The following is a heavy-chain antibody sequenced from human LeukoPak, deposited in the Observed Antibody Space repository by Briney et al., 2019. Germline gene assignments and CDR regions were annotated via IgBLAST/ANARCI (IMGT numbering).Heavy chain of an antibody. CDR3: AKSYCGGDCG. Sequence: GGSLRLSCAVSGFPFGSYGMTWVRQAPGKGLEWVSGITGNGVYTYYADSVKGRFTISRDNSKSTLSLQMNSLRAEDTAVYYCAKSYCGGDCGWGQGTLVTVSS. D-gene: IGHD2-21*02. J-gene: IGHJ4*02. CDR2: ITGNGVYT. CDR1: GFPFGSYG. V-gene: IGHV3-23*01.